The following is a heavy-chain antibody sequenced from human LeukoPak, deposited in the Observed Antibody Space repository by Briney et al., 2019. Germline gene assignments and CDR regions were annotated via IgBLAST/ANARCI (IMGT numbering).Heavy chain of an antibody. V-gene: IGHV3-30*04. D-gene: IGHD3/OR15-3a*01. CDR3: ARVGLGYTPSDY. CDR2: ISYDGSNK. Sequence: GRSLRLSCAASGFTFSSYAMHWVRQAPGKGLEWVAVISYDGSNKYYADSVKGRFTISRDNSKNTLYLQMNSLRADDTAVYYCARVGLGYTPSDYWGQGTLVTVSS. CDR1: GFTFSSYA. J-gene: IGHJ4*02.